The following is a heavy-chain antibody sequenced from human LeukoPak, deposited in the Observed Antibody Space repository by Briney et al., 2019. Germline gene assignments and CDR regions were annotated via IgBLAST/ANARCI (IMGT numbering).Heavy chain of an antibody. Sequence: PSETLSLTCTVSGDSISSGGYYWTWIRQPPGKGLEWIGYVHHSGSSFYNPSLKSRVTISVDTSKNQFSLKLSSVTAADTAVYYCARAEPNYYDRGYAFDIWGQGTMITVSS. D-gene: IGHD3-22*01. CDR1: GDSISSGGYY. CDR3: ARAEPNYYDRGYAFDI. V-gene: IGHV4-30-2*01. CDR2: VHHSGSS. J-gene: IGHJ3*02.